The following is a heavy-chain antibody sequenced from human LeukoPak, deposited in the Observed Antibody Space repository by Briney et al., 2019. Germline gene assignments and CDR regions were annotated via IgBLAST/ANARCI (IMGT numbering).Heavy chain of an antibody. J-gene: IGHJ4*02. CDR3: ASHGAFYLAY. CDR2: IYHIGNT. V-gene: IGHV4-4*02. Sequence: PSGTLSLTCAVSGGSISSNNWWSWVRQPPGNGLEWIGEIYHIGNTNYNPSLKSRVTISVDKSNNQFSLKLNSVTAADTAVYYCASHGAFYLAYWGQGTLVTVSS. D-gene: IGHD2/OR15-2a*01. CDR1: GGSISSNNW.